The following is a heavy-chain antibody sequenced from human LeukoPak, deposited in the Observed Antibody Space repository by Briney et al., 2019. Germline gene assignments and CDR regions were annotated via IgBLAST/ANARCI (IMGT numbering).Heavy chain of an antibody. CDR2: IVVGSGNT. CDR3: ARAGVAAAGPYYFDY. J-gene: IGHJ4*02. CDR1: GFTFTSSA. D-gene: IGHD6-13*01. Sequence: SVKVSCKASGFTFTSSAVQWVRQARGQRLEWIGWIVVGSGNTNYAQKFQGRVTITADESTSTAYMELSSLRSEDTAVYYCARAGVAAAGPYYFDYWGQGTLVTVSS. V-gene: IGHV1-58*01.